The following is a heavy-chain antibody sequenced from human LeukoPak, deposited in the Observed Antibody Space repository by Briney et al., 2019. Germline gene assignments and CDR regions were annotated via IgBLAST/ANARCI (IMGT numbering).Heavy chain of an antibody. D-gene: IGHD2-15*01. J-gene: IGHJ4*02. CDR3: ASDQRGARIYCSGGSCYSDY. CDR2: IIPIFGTA. CDR1: GGTFSSYA. Sequence: ASVKVSCKASGGTFSSYAISWVRQAPGQGLEWMGRIIPIFGTANYAQKFQCRVTITTDESTSTAYMELSSLRSEDTAVSSCASDQRGARIYCSGGSCYSDYWGRGALVTVSS. V-gene: IGHV1-69*05.